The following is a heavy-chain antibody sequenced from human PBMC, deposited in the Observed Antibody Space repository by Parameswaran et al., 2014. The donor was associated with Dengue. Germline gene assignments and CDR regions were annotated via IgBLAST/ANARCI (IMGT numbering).Heavy chain of an antibody. V-gene: IGHV3-30-3*01. CDR3: AREVEQLVTYFDY. CDR2: ISYDGSNK. D-gene: IGHD6-13*01. Sequence: WIRQPPGKGLEWVAVISYDGSNKYYADSVKGRFTISRDNSKNTLYLQMNSLRAEDTAVYYCAREVEQLVTYFDYWGQGTLVTVSS. J-gene: IGHJ4*02.